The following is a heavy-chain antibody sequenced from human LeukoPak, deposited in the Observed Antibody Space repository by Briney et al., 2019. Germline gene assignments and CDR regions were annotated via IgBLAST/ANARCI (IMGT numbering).Heavy chain of an antibody. V-gene: IGHV1-69*13. CDR2: IIPVFGTA. Sequence: SVKVSCKASGGTFSSYAISWVRQAPGQGLEWMGGIIPVFGTANYAQKFQGRVTITADESTSTAYMELSSLRSDDTGVYYCAGHNSASITMIHWGQGSPGSVSS. D-gene: IGHD3-22*01. CDR1: GGTFSSYA. J-gene: IGHJ1*01. CDR3: AGHNSASITMIH.